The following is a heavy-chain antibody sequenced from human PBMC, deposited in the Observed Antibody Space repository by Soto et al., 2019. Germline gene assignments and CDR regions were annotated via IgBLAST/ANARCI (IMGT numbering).Heavy chain of an antibody. V-gene: IGHV3-30-3*01. D-gene: IGHD3-10*01. CDR2: ISYDGNNK. CDR3: ATYGPAIS. Sequence: GGSLRLSCAASGFTFSNYAMHWVRQAPGKGLEWVAVISYDGNNKYNADSVKGRFTISRDNSKNTLDLQMNSLRAEDTAVYYCATYGPAISWGQGSLVTVSS. CDR1: GFTFSNYA. J-gene: IGHJ5*02.